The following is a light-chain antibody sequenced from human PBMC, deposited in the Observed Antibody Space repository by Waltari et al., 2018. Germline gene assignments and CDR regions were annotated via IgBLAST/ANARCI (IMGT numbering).Light chain of an antibody. Sequence: DIQMTQSPSSLSTSVGDKVTITCRASQDINNSLAWYQQKPGKAPKLLIYAASILQTGVPSRFSGSGSGTDFTLIISSLQPEDFAVYYCQQRDSYPRTFGQGTKVEIK. CDR3: QQRDSYPRT. CDR1: QDINNS. J-gene: IGKJ1*01. CDR2: AAS. V-gene: IGKV1-9*01.